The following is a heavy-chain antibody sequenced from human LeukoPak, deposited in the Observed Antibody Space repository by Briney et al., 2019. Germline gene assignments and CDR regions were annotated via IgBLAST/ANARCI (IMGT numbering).Heavy chain of an antibody. D-gene: IGHD3-22*01. J-gene: IGHJ4*02. CDR1: GGSITSADYY. V-gene: IGHV4-30-4*01. CDR2: IYYTGGT. CDR3: VSDDSGYYYFDY. Sequence: SETLSLTCNVSGGSITSADYYWNWIRQPPGKGLEWIGYIYYTGGTYYNPSLKSRVTISVDTSKNQFSLMMSSVTAADTAVYYCVSDDSGYYYFDYWGQGTQVTVSS.